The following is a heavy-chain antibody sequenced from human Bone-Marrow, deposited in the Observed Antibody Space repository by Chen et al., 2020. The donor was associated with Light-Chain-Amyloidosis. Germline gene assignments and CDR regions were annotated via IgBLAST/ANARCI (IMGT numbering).Heavy chain of an antibody. D-gene: IGHD1-26*01. CDR3: VRDVMSTTGHRWFES. CDR2: VYNSGST. V-gene: IGHV4-61*02. J-gene: IGHJ5*01. CDR1: GDSLFNDKYY. Sequence: QVQLQESGPGLVKPSQTLSLTCTVSGDSLFNDKYYWHWIRQPAGKGLEWIGRVYNSGSTRYNPSLKSRLTISVNTAKNQFSLNLTSVTATDTAVYYCVRDVMSTTGHRWFESWGQGTVVTVS.